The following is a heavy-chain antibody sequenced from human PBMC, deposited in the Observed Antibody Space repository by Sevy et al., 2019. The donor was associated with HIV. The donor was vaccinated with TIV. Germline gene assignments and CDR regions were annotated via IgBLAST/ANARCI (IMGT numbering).Heavy chain of an antibody. CDR2: IIPIFGTA. CDR3: ARGSYSSSLISGMDV. V-gene: IGHV1-69*13. Sequence: ASLKVSCKASGGTFSSYAISWVRQAPGQGLEWMGGIIPIFGTANYAQKFQGRVTITADESTSTAYMELSSLRSEDTAVYYCARGSYSSSLISGMDVWGQGTTVTVSS. J-gene: IGHJ6*02. CDR1: GGTFSSYA. D-gene: IGHD6-6*01.